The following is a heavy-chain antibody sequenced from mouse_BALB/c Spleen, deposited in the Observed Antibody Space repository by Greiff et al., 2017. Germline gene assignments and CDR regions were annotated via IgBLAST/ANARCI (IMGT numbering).Heavy chain of an antibody. D-gene: IGHD1-1*01. V-gene: IGHV5-17*02. Sequence: VESGGGLVQPGGSRKLSCAASGFTFSSFGMHWVRQAPEKGLEWVAYISSGSSTIYYADTVKGRFTISRDNPKNTLFLQMTSLRSEDTAMYYCARDYYGSSSWFAYWGQGTLVTVSA. CDR2: ISSGSSTI. CDR3: ARDYYGSSSWFAY. CDR1: GFTFSSFG. J-gene: IGHJ3*01.